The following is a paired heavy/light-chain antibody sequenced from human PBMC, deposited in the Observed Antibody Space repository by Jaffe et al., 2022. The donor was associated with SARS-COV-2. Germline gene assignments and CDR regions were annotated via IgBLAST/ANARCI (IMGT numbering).Heavy chain of an antibody. Sequence: QVQLQESGPGLVKPSETLSLTCTVSGGSISSYYWSWIRQPPGKGLEWIGYIYYSGSTNYNPSLKSRVTISVDTSKNQFSLKLSSVTAADTAVYYCARLGGIDGGLGSIFGVVNPAYYFDYWGQGTLVTVSS. CDR1: GGSISSYY. CDR3: ARLGGIDGGLGSIFGVVNPAYYFDY. J-gene: IGHJ4*02. V-gene: IGHV4-59*08. CDR2: IYYSGST. D-gene: IGHD3-3*01.
Light chain of an antibody. CDR3: QQYGT. CDR2: WAS. CDR1: QSVLYSSNNKNY. J-gene: IGKJ1*01. Sequence: DIVMTQSPDSLAVSLGERATINCKSSQSVLYSSNNKNYLAWYQQKPGQPPKLLIYWASTRESGVPDRFSGSGSGTDFTLTISSLQAEDVAVYYCQQYGTFGQGTKVEIK. V-gene: IGKV4-1*01.